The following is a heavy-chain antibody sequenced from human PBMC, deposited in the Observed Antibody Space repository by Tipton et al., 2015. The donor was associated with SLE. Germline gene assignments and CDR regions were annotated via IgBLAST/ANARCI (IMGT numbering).Heavy chain of an antibody. CDR3: ARDVGEAAGTSGDY. Sequence: GSLRLSCAASGFTFSSYGIHWVRQAPGKGLEWVAFIRCDGSNKYFADSVKGRFTISRDNSKNTLYLQMNSLRAEDTAVYYCARDVGEAAGTSGDYWGQGTLVTVSS. CDR2: IRCDGSNK. D-gene: IGHD6-13*01. J-gene: IGHJ4*02. CDR1: GFTFSSYG. V-gene: IGHV3-30*02.